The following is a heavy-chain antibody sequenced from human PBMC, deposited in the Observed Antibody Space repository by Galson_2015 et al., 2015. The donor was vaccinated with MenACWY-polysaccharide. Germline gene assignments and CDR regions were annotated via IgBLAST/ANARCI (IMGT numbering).Heavy chain of an antibody. J-gene: IGHJ6*02. CDR3: TREPIRIGGATAFYSGMDV. D-gene: IGHD1-26*01. V-gene: IGHV3-74*01. CDR2: INNDGSSI. Sequence: SLRLSCAASGFTFSSHWMHWVRQAPGKGLEWVSRINNDGSSINYAHSVKGRFTISRDNAKNTLFLQMNSLRPEDTAVYYCTREPIRIGGATAFYSGMDVWGHGTTVTVSS. CDR1: GFTFSSHW.